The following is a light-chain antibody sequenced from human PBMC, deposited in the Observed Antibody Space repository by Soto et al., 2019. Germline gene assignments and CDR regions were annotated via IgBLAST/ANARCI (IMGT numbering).Light chain of an antibody. CDR1: KGIRSY. J-gene: IGKJ5*01. CDR3: QKLIRKPRT. V-gene: IGKV1-9*01. Sequence: DIQLTQSPSFLSASVGDSVTITFRASKGIRSYLAWYQQKPGKAPKLLIYAASTLQGGVPSKFSGWGYGTKFTLTISSLPLENFATYYSQKLIRKPRTFGQGTRLE. CDR2: AAS.